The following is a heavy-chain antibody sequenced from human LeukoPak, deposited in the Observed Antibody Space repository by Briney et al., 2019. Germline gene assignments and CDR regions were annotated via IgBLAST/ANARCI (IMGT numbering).Heavy chain of an antibody. CDR1: GFTFSSYA. CDR3: ARDFGDTSGSYYLGY. D-gene: IGHD1-26*01. CDR2: ISSNGGRT. J-gene: IGHJ4*02. V-gene: IGHV3-64*01. Sequence: PGGSLRLSCAASGFTFSSYAMHWVRQAPGKGLEYVSAISSNGGRTYYANSVKGRFTISRDSSKNTLYLQMGSLRAEDMAVYYCARDFGDTSGSYYLGYWGQGTLVTVSS.